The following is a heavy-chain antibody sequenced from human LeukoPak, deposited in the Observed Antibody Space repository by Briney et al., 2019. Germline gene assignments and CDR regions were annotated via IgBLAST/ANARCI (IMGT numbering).Heavy chain of an antibody. CDR3: ARVAPADPSYFDY. CDR1: GGSISSGGYY. CDR2: IYYSGST. Sequence: PSETLSLTCTVSGGSISSGGYYWSWIRQHPGKGLEWIGYIYYSGSTYYNPSLKSRVTISVDTSKNQFSLKLSSVTAADTAVYYCARVAPADPSYFDYWGQGTLVTVPS. D-gene: IGHD2-2*01. J-gene: IGHJ4*02. V-gene: IGHV4-31*03.